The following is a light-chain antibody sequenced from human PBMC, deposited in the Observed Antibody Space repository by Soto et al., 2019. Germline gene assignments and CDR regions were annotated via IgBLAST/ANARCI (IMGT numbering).Light chain of an antibody. V-gene: IGKV3-15*01. CDR2: GAS. J-gene: IGKJ4*01. CDR1: QFISSN. CDR3: QQYNNSPPVT. Sequence: EMVMTQTPATLSVSPGERATLSCRASQFISSNLAWYQQKPGQAPRLLFYGASTRATGIPARFSGSGSGTEFTLTISSLQSEDFAVYYCQQYNNSPPVTFGGGTKVYIK.